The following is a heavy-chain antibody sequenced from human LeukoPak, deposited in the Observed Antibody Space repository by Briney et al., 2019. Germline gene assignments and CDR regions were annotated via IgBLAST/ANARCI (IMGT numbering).Heavy chain of an antibody. CDR1: GFTFSNYA. CDR2: IRAGGGST. CDR3: AKDGGSGMGFDP. D-gene: IGHD3-10*01. V-gene: IGHV3-23*01. J-gene: IGHJ5*02. Sequence: GGSLRLSCAASGFTFSNYAMTWVRQAPGKGLEWVSGIRAGGGSTNFADSVRGRFTLSTDNSKNTLYLQMNSLRAEDTAIYYCAKDGGSGMGFDPWGQGTLITVSS.